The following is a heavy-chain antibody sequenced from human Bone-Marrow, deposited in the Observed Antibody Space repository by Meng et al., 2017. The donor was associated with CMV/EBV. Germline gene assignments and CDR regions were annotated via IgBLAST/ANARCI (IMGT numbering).Heavy chain of an antibody. CDR3: ARDKSISTNYYGSYFEY. CDR1: GFTFNQHW. D-gene: IGHD3-10*01. V-gene: IGHV3-7*01. Sequence: GGSLRLSCVASGFTFNQHWMSWVRQAPGKGLEWVANIKQDGSEKDIMDSVRGRFSISRDNAKNSLYLQMNSLRAEDTAVYYCARDKSISTNYYGSYFEYWGQRSLVTVSS. J-gene: IGHJ4*02. CDR2: IKQDGSEK.